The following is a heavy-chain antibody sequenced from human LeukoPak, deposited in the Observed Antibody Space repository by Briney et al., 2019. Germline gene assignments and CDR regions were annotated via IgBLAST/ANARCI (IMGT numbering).Heavy chain of an antibody. CDR3: AKDQGGGSDFWSGYYTGLDY. J-gene: IGHJ4*02. CDR2: ISYDGSNK. V-gene: IGHV3-30*18. D-gene: IGHD3-3*01. Sequence: PGSSLRLSYAASGFTFSSCGMHWVRQAPGKGLEWVAVISYDGSNKYYADSVKGRFTISRDNSKNTLYLQMNSLRAEDTAVYYCAKDQGGGSDFWSGYYTGLDYWGQGTLVTVSS. CDR1: GFTFSSCG.